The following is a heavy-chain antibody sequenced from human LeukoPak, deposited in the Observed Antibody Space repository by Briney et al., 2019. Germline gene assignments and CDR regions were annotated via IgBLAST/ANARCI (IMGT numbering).Heavy chain of an antibody. CDR2: INPNSGGT. V-gene: IGHV1-2*02. Sequence: ASVKVSCKASGYTFTGYYMHWVRQAPGQGLEWMGWINPNSGGTNYAQKFQGRVTMTRDTSISTAYMELSRLRSDDTAVYYCARGGSGTSCCQSVCPDNWFDPWGQGTLVTVSS. CDR3: ARGGSGTSCCQSVCPDNWFDP. J-gene: IGHJ5*02. CDR1: GYTFTGYY. D-gene: IGHD2-2*01.